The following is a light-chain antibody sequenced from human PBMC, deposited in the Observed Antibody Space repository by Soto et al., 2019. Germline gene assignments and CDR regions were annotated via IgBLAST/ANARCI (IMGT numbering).Light chain of an antibody. V-gene: IGKV3-11*01. CDR2: DAS. Sequence: EIVLTQSPGTLSLSPGERATLSCRASQSVISSLVWYQQKAGQAPRLLIYDASNRATGIPARFSGSGSGTDFTLTISSLEPEDSAVYYCQHRSTWPRTFGGGTKVEIK. CDR3: QHRSTWPRT. CDR1: QSVISS. J-gene: IGKJ4*01.